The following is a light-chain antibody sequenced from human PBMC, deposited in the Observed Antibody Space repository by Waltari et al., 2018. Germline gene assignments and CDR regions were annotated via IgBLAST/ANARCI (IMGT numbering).Light chain of an antibody. CDR3: QQYNNWPLT. Sequence: ERVMTQSPPTLSLSPGERATLSCRASESIDSNLAWYQQKPGQAPRLPNSGASTRATDFPTXXXGXXSGTEFXLTXXXMQSEDFAVYYCQQYNNWPLTFGGGTKVEIK. J-gene: IGKJ4*01. V-gene: IGKV3-15*01. CDR1: ESIDSN. CDR2: GAS.